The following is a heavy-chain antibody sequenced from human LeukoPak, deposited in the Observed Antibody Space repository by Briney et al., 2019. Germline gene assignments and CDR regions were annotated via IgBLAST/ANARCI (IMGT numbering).Heavy chain of an antibody. CDR3: ARDRQEQHQVGSGNHLDNWFDS. D-gene: IGHD1-26*01. J-gene: IGHJ5*01. Sequence: GGSLRLSCAASGFTFDDYGMSWVRQAPGKGLEWVAATFYDGSKSFYTDSVKGRFTISRDNPKNTLYLQMNSLRAEDSAVYYCARDRQEQHQVGSGNHLDNWFDSWGQGTLVTVSS. V-gene: IGHV3-33*08. CDR1: GFTFDDYG. CDR2: TFYDGSKS.